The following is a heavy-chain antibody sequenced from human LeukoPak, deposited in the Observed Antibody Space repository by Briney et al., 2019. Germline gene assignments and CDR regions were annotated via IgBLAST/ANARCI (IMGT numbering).Heavy chain of an antibody. Sequence: AASVKVSCKASGYTFTGYYMHWVRQAPGQGLEWMGWINPNSGGTNYAQKFQGRVTMTRDTSISTAYLELSRLRSDDTAVYYCGRSDTAMGGGKNYWGQGTLVTVSS. V-gene: IGHV1-2*02. CDR1: GYTFTGYY. J-gene: IGHJ4*02. CDR3: GRSDTAMGGGKNY. D-gene: IGHD5-18*01. CDR2: INPNSGGT.